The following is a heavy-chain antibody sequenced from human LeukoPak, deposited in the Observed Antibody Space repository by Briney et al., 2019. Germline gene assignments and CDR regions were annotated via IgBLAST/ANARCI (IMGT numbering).Heavy chain of an antibody. CDR1: GFTFSSYA. D-gene: IGHD3-16*01. CDR2: ISGSGGST. Sequence: PGGSLRLSCAASGFTFSSYAMSWVRQAPGKGLEWVSAISGSGGSTYYADSVKGRFTISRDNDKNTVFLEMNSLRAEDTAVYYCAREDGGSYLAYWGQGTLVTVSS. V-gene: IGHV3-23*01. CDR3: AREDGGSYLAY. J-gene: IGHJ4*02.